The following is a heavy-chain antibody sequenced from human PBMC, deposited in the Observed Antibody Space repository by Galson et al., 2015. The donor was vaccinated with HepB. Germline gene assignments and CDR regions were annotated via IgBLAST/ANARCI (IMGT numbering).Heavy chain of an antibody. Sequence: SVKVSCKASGYIFTNYYLHWVRQAPGQGLDWVGIIHPSSGSTRYAQSLQGRVTMTTDTSTSTVHMELSSLTPEDTAVYYCARTSAGGSIGDEAFDIWGQGTMVIVSS. V-gene: IGHV1-46*04. CDR1: GYIFTNYY. J-gene: IGHJ3*02. CDR2: IHPSSGST. CDR3: ARTSAGGSIGDEAFDI. D-gene: IGHD6-13*01.